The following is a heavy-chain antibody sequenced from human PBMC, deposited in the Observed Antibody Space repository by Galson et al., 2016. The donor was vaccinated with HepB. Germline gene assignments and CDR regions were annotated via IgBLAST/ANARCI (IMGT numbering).Heavy chain of an antibody. CDR1: GFTFSNYW. V-gene: IGHV3-53*01. CDR2: IYSGGST. D-gene: IGHD6-13*01. Sequence: SLRLSCAASGFTFSNYWMHWVRQGPGKGLEWVSLIYSGGSTHYADSVKGRFTISRDNAKNTLYLQMNNLRAEDTAVYYCASSGYSGSWGQGTLVTVSS. CDR3: ASSGYSGS. J-gene: IGHJ4*02.